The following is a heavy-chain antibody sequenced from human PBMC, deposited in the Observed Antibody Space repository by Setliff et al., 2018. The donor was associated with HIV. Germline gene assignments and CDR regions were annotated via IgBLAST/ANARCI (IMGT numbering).Heavy chain of an antibody. D-gene: IGHD2-2*01. CDR1: GYSFPTYW. V-gene: IGHV5-51*01. CDR3: ARHLPDYQLLSPTFDH. CDR2: IYPGDSDT. Sequence: PGESLKISCKGSGYSFPTYWIAWVRQMPGKGLESMGIIYPGDSDTRYSPSFQGQVTISVDKSITTAYLHWRSLKASDTAMYYCARHLPDYQLLSPTFDHWGQGTPVTVSS. J-gene: IGHJ4*02.